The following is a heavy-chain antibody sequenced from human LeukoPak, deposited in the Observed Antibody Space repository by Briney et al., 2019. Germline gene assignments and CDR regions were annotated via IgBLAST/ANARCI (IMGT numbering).Heavy chain of an antibody. D-gene: IGHD6-19*01. Sequence: PGGSLRLSCAASGFTVSSNYMSWVRQAPGKGLVWVSVIYSGGSTYYADSVKGRFTISRDNSKNTLYLQMNSLRAEDTAVYYCARDSSGWYGDAFDIWGQGTMVTVSS. V-gene: IGHV3-66*01. CDR1: GFTVSSNY. J-gene: IGHJ3*02. CDR3: ARDSSGWYGDAFDI. CDR2: IYSGGST.